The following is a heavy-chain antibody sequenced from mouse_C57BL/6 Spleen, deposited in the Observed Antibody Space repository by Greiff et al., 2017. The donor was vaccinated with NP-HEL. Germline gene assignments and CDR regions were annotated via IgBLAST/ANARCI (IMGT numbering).Heavy chain of an antibody. Sequence: DVKLQESGPELVKPGASVKIPCKASGYTFTDYNMDWVKQSHGKSLEWIGDINPNNGGTIYNQKFKGKATLTVDKSSSTAYMELRSLTSEDTAVYYCARSHYYYGNEGTWFAYWGQGTLVTVSA. CDR1: GYTFTDYN. J-gene: IGHJ3*01. CDR3: ARSHYYYGNEGTWFAY. V-gene: IGHV1-18*01. CDR2: INPNNGGT. D-gene: IGHD1-1*01.